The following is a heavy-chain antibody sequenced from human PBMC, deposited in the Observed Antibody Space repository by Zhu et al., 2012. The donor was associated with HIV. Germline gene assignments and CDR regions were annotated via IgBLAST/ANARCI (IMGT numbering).Heavy chain of an antibody. D-gene: IGHD3-10*01. CDR3: ARHPNYGSGTYYLNYFDP. CDR1: GGSISIDYY. Sequence: QVQLQESGPGLARPSATLSLLCTVSGGSISIDYYWSWIRQPPGKGPEWVGSIYHSGISYYNPSLKGRLSMSVDTSNNHFSLKLKSVTAADTAVYYCARHPNYGSGTYYLNYFDPWAREPWSPSPQ. J-gene: IGHJ4*02. CDR2: IYHSGIS. V-gene: IGHV4-38-2*02.